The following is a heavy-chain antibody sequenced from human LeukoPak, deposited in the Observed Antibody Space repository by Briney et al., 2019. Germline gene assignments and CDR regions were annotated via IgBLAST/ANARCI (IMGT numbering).Heavy chain of an antibody. CDR3: ARSPGYYDILTPDY. V-gene: IGHV1-46*01. J-gene: IGHJ4*02. CDR1: GYTFTSYY. Sequence: ASVKVSCKASGYTFTSYYMHWVRQAPGQGLEWMGIINPSGGSTSYAQKFQGRVTMTTDTSTSTAYMELRSLRSDDTAVYYCARSPGYYDILTPDYWGQGTLVTVSS. CDR2: INPSGGST. D-gene: IGHD3-9*01.